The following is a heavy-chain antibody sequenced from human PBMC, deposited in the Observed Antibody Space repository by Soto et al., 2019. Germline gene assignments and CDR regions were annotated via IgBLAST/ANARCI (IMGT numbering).Heavy chain of an antibody. J-gene: IGHJ3*02. Sequence: PWGSLRLSCAASGFTFSSYAMSWVRQDPGKGLEWVSAISGSGGITYYADSVKGRFTISRDNSKNTLYLQMNSLRAEDTAVYYCAKDLSPRRQPIDACDILGQGTMVSVSS. CDR2: ISGSGGIT. CDR1: GFTFSSYA. D-gene: IGHD1-1*01. CDR3: AKDLSPRRQPIDACDI. V-gene: IGHV3-23*01.